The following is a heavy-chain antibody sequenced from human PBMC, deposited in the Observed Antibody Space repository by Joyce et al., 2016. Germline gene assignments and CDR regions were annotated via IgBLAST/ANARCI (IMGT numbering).Heavy chain of an antibody. Sequence: QVQLVESGGGVVQPGRSLRLSCVASGFTFSSHGMHWARQAPGKGPEWVAFISHDGSDKYYADSVKGRLTVSRDNSRKTVFLQMSSLRVEDTAVYYCAKGPRYAYGSSSGFDSWGQGTLVAVSS. CDR2: ISHDGSDK. CDR3: AKGPRYAYGSSSGFDS. CDR1: GFTFSSHG. V-gene: IGHV3-30*18. J-gene: IGHJ4*02. D-gene: IGHD3-16*01.